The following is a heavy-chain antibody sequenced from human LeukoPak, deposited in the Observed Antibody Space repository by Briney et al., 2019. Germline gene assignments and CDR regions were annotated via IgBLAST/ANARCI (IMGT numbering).Heavy chain of an antibody. Sequence: GGSLRLSCVASGFTFSSHGMNWVRQAPGKGLEWVSGISPSGDITYYADSVKGRFTISRDNSKNTVYLQMDSLRFEDAAVYYCARRAGAYSHPYDYWGQGTLVTVSS. CDR1: GFTFSSHG. D-gene: IGHD4/OR15-4a*01. V-gene: IGHV3-23*01. J-gene: IGHJ4*02. CDR3: ARRAGAYSHPYDY. CDR2: ISPSGDIT.